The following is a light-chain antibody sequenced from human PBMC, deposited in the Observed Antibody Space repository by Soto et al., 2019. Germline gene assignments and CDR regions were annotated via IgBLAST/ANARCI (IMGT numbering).Light chain of an antibody. CDR2: SNN. CDR1: SSNIGNNF. J-gene: IGLJ1*01. CDR3: SSYTSGSTYV. V-gene: IGLV1-47*02. Sequence: QSVLTQPPSASGTPGQRVTISCSGSSSNIGNNFLYWYQQLPGTAPKLLIYSNNQRPSGVPDRFSGSKSGTAASLAISGLRSEDEADYYCSSYTSGSTYVFGTGTKVTVL.